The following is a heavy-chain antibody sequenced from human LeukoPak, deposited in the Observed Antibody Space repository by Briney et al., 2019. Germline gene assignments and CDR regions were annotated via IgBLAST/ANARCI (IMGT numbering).Heavy chain of an antibody. Sequence: GGSPRLSCAASGFTFSSYAMSWVRQAPGKGLEWVSAISGSGGSTYYADSVKGRFTISRDNSKNTLYLQMNSLRAEDTAVYYCAKGLWFGELYFDYWGQGTLVTVSS. CDR1: GFTFSSYA. CDR2: ISGSGGST. V-gene: IGHV3-23*01. J-gene: IGHJ4*02. CDR3: AKGLWFGELYFDY. D-gene: IGHD3-10*01.